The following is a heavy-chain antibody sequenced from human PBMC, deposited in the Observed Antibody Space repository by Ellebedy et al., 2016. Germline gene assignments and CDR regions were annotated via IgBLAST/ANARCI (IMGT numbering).Heavy chain of an antibody. D-gene: IGHD1-26*01. CDR3: ARDQEWEGGGMDV. V-gene: IGHV3-30*04. J-gene: IGHJ6*02. Sequence: GESLKISXAASGFTFSSYAMHWVRQAPGKGLEWVAVISYDGSNKYYADSVKGRFTNSRDNSKNTLYLQMNSLRAEDTAVYYCARDQEWEGGGMDVWGQGTTVTVSS. CDR2: ISYDGSNK. CDR1: GFTFSSYA.